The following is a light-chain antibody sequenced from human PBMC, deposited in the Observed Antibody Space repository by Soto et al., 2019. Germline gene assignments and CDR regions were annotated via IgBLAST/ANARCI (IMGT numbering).Light chain of an antibody. Sequence: DIQMTHSPSSLSASVGDRVTITCRASQSISSYLNWYQQKPGKAPKLLIYAESSLQSGVPSRFSGSGAGKDFTLTTSSLQPEDFATSHFKQSSSTQFPFGAGTKVDIX. CDR2: AES. V-gene: IGKV1-39*01. CDR1: QSISSY. J-gene: IGKJ4*01. CDR3: KQSSSTQFP.